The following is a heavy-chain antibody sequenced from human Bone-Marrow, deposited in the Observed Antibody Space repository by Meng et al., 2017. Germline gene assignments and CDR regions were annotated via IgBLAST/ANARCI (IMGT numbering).Heavy chain of an antibody. J-gene: IGHJ4*02. CDR3: ARVRGYYGYDY. V-gene: IGHV1-2*06. CDR1: GDTYTGYY. CDR2: INPNSGGT. D-gene: IGHD3-10*01. Sequence: LVHSSAEGKNPGASVKVSCKAAGDTYTGYYMHWVRQAPGKGLEWMGRINPNSGGTNYAQKFQGRVTMNRDTSISTADMELSRLRSYDTAVYYCARVRGYYGYDYWGQGTLVTVSS.